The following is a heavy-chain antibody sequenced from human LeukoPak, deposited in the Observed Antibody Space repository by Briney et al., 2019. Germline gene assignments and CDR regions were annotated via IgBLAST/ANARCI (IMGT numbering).Heavy chain of an antibody. CDR1: EFDTTYE. D-gene: IGHD3-9*01. CDR3: AKGKTATGTLALDY. J-gene: IGHJ4*02. Sequence: PGGSLRLSCETPEFDTTYEMNWVRQAPGKGLEWVSYISSAAVTTYYADSVKGRFTISRDNPKNTMYLQMNGLRAEDTAIYYCAKGKTATGTLALDYWGQGTLVTVSS. V-gene: IGHV3-48*03. CDR2: ISSAAVTT.